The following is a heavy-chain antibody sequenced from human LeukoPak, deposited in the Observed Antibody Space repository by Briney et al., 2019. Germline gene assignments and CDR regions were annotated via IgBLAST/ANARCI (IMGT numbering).Heavy chain of an antibody. D-gene: IGHD3-9*01. CDR3: ARIALLRYFDWLSPRYNWFDP. CDR1: GYTFTSYD. Sequence: ASVKVSCKASGYTFTSYDINWVRQATGQGLEWMGWMNPNSGNTGYAQKFQGRVTMTRNTSISTAYMELSSLRSEDTAVYYCARIALLRYFDWLSPRYNWFDPWGQGTLVTVSS. CDR2: MNPNSGNT. J-gene: IGHJ5*02. V-gene: IGHV1-8*01.